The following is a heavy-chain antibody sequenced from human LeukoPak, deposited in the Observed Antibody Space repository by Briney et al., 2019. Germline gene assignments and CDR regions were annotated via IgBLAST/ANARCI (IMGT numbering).Heavy chain of an antibody. J-gene: IGHJ4*02. V-gene: IGHV3-33*01. D-gene: IGHD3-22*01. Sequence: PGGSLRLSCAASGFTFTNYGMHWVRQAPGKGLEWVAVIWSDGSIKYYADSVKGRFTISRDNSKNTLYLQMNSLRAEDTAVYYCARAYYYDTSATPDYWGQGTLVTVSS. CDR1: GFTFTNYG. CDR3: ARAYYYDTSATPDY. CDR2: IWSDGSIK.